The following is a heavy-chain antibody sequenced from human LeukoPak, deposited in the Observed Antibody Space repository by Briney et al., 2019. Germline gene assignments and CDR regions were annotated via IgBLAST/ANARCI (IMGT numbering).Heavy chain of an antibody. CDR3: ASLYLPTTRFDY. J-gene: IGHJ4*02. CDR1: GGASSAYY. D-gene: IGHD4-11*01. CDR2: INHGGST. V-gene: IGHV4-34*01. Sequence: SETLSLTCAVYGGASSAYYWTWIRQPPGKGLEWIGEINHGGSTNYNPSLKSRVTISVDTSKNQFSLKPTSVTPADPAVDYVASLYLPTTRFDYWGQGTLVTVSS.